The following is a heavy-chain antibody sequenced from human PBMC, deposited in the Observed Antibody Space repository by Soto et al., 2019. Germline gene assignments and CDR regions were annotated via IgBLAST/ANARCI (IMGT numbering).Heavy chain of an antibody. CDR1: GFTFSTYA. D-gene: IGHD1-1*01. J-gene: IGHJ4*02. V-gene: IGHV3-74*01. CDR3: TRGPRSTSTGTGAF. Sequence: GGSLRLSCAASGFTFSTYALSWVRQVPGKGPEWVSRINDDGISTNYADSVKGRFTISRDNAKNTLYLQMNALRVEDTAVYYCTRGPRSTSTGTGAFWGQGTLVTVSS. CDR2: INDDGIST.